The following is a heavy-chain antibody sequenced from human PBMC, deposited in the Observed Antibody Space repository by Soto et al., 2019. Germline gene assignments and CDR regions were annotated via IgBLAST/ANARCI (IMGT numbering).Heavy chain of an antibody. J-gene: IGHJ5*02. CDR3: ATANWSHHYFDP. CDR1: GGSFSGYY. Sequence: PSETLSLTCAVYGGSFSGYYWTWLRQPPGKGLEWIGEINHSGSTNYNPSLKSRVTISVDTSKNKFSLKVTSVTAADTAVYYCATANWSHHYFDPWGQGTLVTVS. V-gene: IGHV4-34*01. CDR2: INHSGST. D-gene: IGHD1-1*01.